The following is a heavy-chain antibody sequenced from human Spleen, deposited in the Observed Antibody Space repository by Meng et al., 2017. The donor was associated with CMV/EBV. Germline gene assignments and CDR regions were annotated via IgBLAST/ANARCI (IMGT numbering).Heavy chain of an antibody. J-gene: IGHJ4*02. D-gene: IGHD5-24*01. CDR1: GFTFSSYW. Sequence: GESLKISCAASGFTFSSYWMSWVRQAPGKGLEWVANIKQDGSEKYYVDSVKGRFTISRDNAKNSLYLQMSSLRAEDTALYFCAREGPMAHFDYWGQGTLVTVSS. CDR3: AREGPMAHFDY. CDR2: IKQDGSEK. V-gene: IGHV3-7*01.